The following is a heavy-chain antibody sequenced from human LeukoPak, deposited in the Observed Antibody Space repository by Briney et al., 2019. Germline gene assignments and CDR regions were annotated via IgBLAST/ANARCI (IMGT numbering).Heavy chain of an antibody. CDR3: ARDKWTHYYYYGMDV. V-gene: IGHV3-7*01. D-gene: IGHD2-8*01. J-gene: IGHJ6*02. CDR2: IKQDGSEK. CDR1: GFTFSSYW. Sequence: GGSLRLSCAASGFTFSSYWMSWVRQAPGKGLEWVANIKQDGSEKYYVDSVKGRFTISRDNAKNSLYLQMNSLRAEDTAVYYCARDKWTHYYYYGMDVWGQGTTVPVSS.